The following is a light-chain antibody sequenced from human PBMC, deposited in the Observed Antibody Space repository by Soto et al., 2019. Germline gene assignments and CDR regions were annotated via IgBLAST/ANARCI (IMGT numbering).Light chain of an antibody. J-gene: IGLJ2*01. V-gene: IGLV2-8*01. Sequence: QSALTQPPSASGSPGQSVTISCTGTSRDIGGYDFVSWYQQHPGKAPKLMIYDVFKRPSGVPDRFSGSKSGNTASLTVSGLQADDEADYYCSSYGGSNKLLFGGGTKVTVL. CDR3: SSYGGSNKLL. CDR2: DVF. CDR1: SRDIGGYDF.